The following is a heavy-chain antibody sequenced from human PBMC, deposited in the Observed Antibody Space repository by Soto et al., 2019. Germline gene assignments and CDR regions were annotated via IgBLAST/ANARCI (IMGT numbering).Heavy chain of an antibody. V-gene: IGHV4-59*01. CDR2: IYYSGST. Sequence: SGTLSLTCTVTGSSITRYYWSWIRQPPGKGLEWIGFIYYSGSTNYNPSLKSRVTISVDTSKNQFSLKLSSVTAADTAVYYCARVYYDMAFDIWGQGTMVT. J-gene: IGHJ3*02. D-gene: IGHD3-22*01. CDR1: GSSITRYY. CDR3: ARVYYDMAFDI.